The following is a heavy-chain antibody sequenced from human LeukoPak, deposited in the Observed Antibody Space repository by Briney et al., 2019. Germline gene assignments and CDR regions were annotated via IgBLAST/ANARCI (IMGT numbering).Heavy chain of an antibody. CDR1: GGSISSYY. D-gene: IGHD6-13*01. V-gene: IGHV4-59*08. CDR3: ARTSAASRRIDY. CDR2: IYYSRST. Sequence: PSETLSLTCTVSGGSISSYYWSWIRQPPGKGLEWIGYIYYSRSTNYNPSLKSRVTISVDTSKNQFSLILTSVTAADTAVYYCARTSAASRRIDYWGQGTLVTVSS. J-gene: IGHJ4*02.